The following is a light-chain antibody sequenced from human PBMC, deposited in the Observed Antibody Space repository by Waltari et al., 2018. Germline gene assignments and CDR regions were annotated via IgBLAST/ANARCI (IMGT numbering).Light chain of an antibody. CDR3: ASWDDSHYV. J-gene: IGLJ1*01. CDR2: RNN. CDR1: HANLGSNY. V-gene: IGLV1-47*01. Sequence: QSVLTQPPSASGTPGQRVSISCSGSHANLGSNYLYWYQQFPGMAPKLLISRNNQRPSGVPDRFSGSKFGTSASLAISGLRSEDEAVYYCASWDDSHYVFGTGTKVTVL.